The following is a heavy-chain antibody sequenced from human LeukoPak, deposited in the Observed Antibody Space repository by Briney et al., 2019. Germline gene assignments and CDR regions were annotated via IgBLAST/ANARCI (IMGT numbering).Heavy chain of an antibody. J-gene: IGHJ3*02. CDR1: GGTFSSYA. CDR2: IIPIFGTA. V-gene: IGHV1-69*05. CDR3: ARDGEGRYYDSSGLYAFDI. D-gene: IGHD3-22*01. Sequence: SVKVSFKASGGTFSSYAISWVRQAPGQGLEWMGGIIPIFGTANYAQKFQGRVTITTDESTSTAYMELSSLRSEDTAVYYCARDGEGRYYDSSGLYAFDIWGQGTMVTVSS.